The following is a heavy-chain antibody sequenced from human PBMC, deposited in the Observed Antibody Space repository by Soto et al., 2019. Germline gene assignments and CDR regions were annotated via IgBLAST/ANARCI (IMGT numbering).Heavy chain of an antibody. CDR1: GYTFTDYY. D-gene: IGHD1-7*01. CDR2: INPNSGGT. CDR3: ATSLALRGSYYYYYDMDV. Sequence: GASVKVSCKASGYTFTDYYMHWVRQAPGQGLEWMGWINPNSGGTNYAQKFQGRVTMTRDTSISTAYMELSRLRSDDTAVYYCATSLALRGSYYYYYDMDVWGQGTTVTVSS. V-gene: IGHV1-2*02. J-gene: IGHJ6*02.